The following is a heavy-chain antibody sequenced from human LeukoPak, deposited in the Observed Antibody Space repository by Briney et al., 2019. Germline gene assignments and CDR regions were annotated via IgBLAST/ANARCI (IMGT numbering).Heavy chain of an antibody. D-gene: IGHD3-3*01. CDR1: GYTFTSYY. Sequence: ASVKVSCKASGYTFTSYYIHWVRQAPGQGLERMGIINPLGGSTTYAHKFQDRVTMTRDTSTSTVYMELSTLRSEDTAVYYCARVHDFWSGLFDYWGQGTLVTVSS. J-gene: IGHJ4*02. V-gene: IGHV1-46*01. CDR3: ARVHDFWSGLFDY. CDR2: INPLGGST.